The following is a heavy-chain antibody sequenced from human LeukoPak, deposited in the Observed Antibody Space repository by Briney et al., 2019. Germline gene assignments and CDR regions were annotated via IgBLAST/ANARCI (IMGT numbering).Heavy chain of an antibody. Sequence: PGGSLRLSCAASGFTFRSYAMSWVRQAPGKGLGWVSAISGSGGSTYYADSVKGRFTISRDNSKNTLYLQMNSLRAEDTAVYYCAKEYSAPRVHWFDPWGQGTLVTVSS. V-gene: IGHV3-23*01. CDR2: ISGSGGST. CDR3: AKEYSAPRVHWFDP. D-gene: IGHD5-18*01. J-gene: IGHJ5*02. CDR1: GFTFRSYA.